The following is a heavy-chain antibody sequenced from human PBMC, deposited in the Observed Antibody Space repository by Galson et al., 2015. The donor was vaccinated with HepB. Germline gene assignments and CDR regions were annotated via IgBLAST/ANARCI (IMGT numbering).Heavy chain of an antibody. D-gene: IGHD1-20*01. Sequence: SLRLSCAASGFTFSSHWMSWVRQAPGKGLEWVANIKEDGSEKYYVDAVRGRFTISRDNDKNSLYLQMNSLRAEDTAVYYCAREPSDTWNDLDYWGQGTLVTVSS. CDR3: AREPSDTWNDLDY. V-gene: IGHV3-7*01. CDR2: IKEDGSEK. CDR1: GFTFSSHW. J-gene: IGHJ4*02.